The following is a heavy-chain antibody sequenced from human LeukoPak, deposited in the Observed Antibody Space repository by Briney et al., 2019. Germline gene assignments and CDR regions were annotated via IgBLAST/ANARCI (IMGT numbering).Heavy chain of an antibody. V-gene: IGHV3-11*01. CDR2: ISSSGSTI. CDR3: ARDAGYSYGYFDY. D-gene: IGHD5-18*01. Sequence: GGSLRLSCAAAGFTFSDYYMSWVRQARGKGLEWVSYISSSGSTIYYADSVKGRFTISRDNAKNSLYLQMNSLRAEDTAVYYCARDAGYSYGYFDYWGQGTLVTVSS. J-gene: IGHJ4*02. CDR1: GFTFSDYY.